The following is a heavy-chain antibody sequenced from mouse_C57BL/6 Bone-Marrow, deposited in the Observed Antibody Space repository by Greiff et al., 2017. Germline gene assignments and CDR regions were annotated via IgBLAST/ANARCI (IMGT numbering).Heavy chain of an antibody. Sequence: EVMLVESGGGLVKPGGSLKLSCAASGFTFSSYAMSWVRQTPEKRLEWVATISDGGSYTYYPDNVKGRFTISRDNAKNNLYLQMSHLKSEDTAMYYCARDQGGRQLRLRDAYWGQGTLVTVSA. CDR2: ISDGGSYT. CDR3: ARDQGGRQLRLRDAY. J-gene: IGHJ3*01. CDR1: GFTFSSYA. D-gene: IGHD3-2*02. V-gene: IGHV5-4*01.